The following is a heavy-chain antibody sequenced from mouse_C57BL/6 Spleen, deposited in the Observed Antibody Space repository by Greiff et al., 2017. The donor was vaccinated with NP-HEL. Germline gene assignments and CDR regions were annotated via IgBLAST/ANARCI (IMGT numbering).Heavy chain of an antibody. Sequence: VQLQESGAELVKPGASVKMSCKASGYTFTTYPIEWMKQNHGKSLEWIGNFHPYNDDTKYNEKFKGKATLTVEKSSSTVYLELSRLTSDDSAVYYCARGGPYGDYAMDYWGQGTSVTVSS. J-gene: IGHJ4*01. D-gene: IGHD1-1*02. CDR1: GYTFTTYP. CDR2: FHPYNDDT. CDR3: ARGGPYGDYAMDY. V-gene: IGHV1-47*01.